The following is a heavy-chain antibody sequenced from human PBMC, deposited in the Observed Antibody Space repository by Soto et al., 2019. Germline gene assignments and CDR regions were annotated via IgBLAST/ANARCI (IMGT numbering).Heavy chain of an antibody. Sequence: SETLSLTCTVSGGSISSYYWSWIRQPPGKGLEWIGYIYYSGSTNYNPSLKSRVTISVDTPKNQFSLKLSSVTAADTAVYYCARREGMYYFDYWGQGTLVTVSS. V-gene: IGHV4-59*08. CDR1: GGSISSYY. J-gene: IGHJ4*02. CDR2: IYYSGST. CDR3: ARREGMYYFDY.